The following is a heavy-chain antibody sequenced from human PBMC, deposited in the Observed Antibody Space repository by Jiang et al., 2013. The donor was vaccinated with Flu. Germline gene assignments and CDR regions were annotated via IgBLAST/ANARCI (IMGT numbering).Heavy chain of an antibody. Sequence: SGFTFSSYGMHWVRQAPGKGLEWVAVIWYDGSNKYYADSVKGRFTISRDNSKNTLYLQMNSLRAEDTAVYYCARDQGEKGIAASVPWGFDYWGQGTLVTVSS. D-gene: IGHD6-13*01. CDR2: IWYDGSNK. CDR1: GFTFSSYG. CDR3: ARDQGEKGIAASVPWGFDY. J-gene: IGHJ4*02. V-gene: IGHV3-33*01.